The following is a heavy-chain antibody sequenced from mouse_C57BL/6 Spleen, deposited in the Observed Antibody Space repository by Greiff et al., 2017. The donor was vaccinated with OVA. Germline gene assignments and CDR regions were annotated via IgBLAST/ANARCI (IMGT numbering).Heavy chain of an antibody. V-gene: IGHV5-6*01. CDR1: GFTFSSYG. D-gene: IGHD2-4*01. J-gene: IGHJ2*01. CDR2: ISSGGSYT. CDR3: AREGLRGHFDY. Sequence: EVQLVESGGDLVKPGGSLKLSCAASGFTFSSYGMSWVRQTPDKRLEWVATISSGGSYTYYPDSVTGRFTISRDNAKNTLYLQMSSLKSEDTAMYYCAREGLRGHFDYWGQGTTLTVSS.